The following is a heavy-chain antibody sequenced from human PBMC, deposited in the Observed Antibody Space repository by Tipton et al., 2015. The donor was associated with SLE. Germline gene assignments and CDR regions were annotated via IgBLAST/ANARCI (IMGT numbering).Heavy chain of an antibody. V-gene: IGHV3-7*01. Sequence: SLRLSCAASGFTFSSYWMSWVRQAPGKGLEWVANIKQAGSEKYYVDSVKGRFTISRDNAKSSLYLQMNSLRAEDTAVYYCARGNKDSSGYYGGYWGQGTLVTVSS. CDR3: ARGNKDSSGYYGGY. D-gene: IGHD3-22*01. CDR2: IKQAGSEK. J-gene: IGHJ4*02. CDR1: GFTFSSYW.